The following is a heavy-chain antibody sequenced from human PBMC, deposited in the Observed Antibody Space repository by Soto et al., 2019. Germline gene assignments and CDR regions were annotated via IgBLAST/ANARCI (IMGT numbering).Heavy chain of an antibody. V-gene: IGHV1-46*01. CDR1: GYTFTSYY. CDR2: INPSGGST. D-gene: IGHD4-17*01. CDR3: ARDRNYGGNSKHWYFDL. J-gene: IGHJ2*01. Sequence: ASVKVSCKASGYTFTSYYMHWVRQAPGQGLEWMGIINPSGGSTSYAQKFQGRVTMTRDTSTSTVYMELSSLRSEDTAVYYCARDRNYGGNSKHWYFDLWGRGTLVTVSS.